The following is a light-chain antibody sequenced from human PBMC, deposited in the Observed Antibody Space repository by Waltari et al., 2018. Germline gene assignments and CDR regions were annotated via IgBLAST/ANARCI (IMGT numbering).Light chain of an antibody. Sequence: SCRASQSVGRSLAWYQQKPGQAPRLLSYDAFTRATGIADRFSGSGSGTDFSLTISRLDPEDFAVYYCQMYVRLPATFGQGTKVEIK. V-gene: IGKV3-20*01. CDR3: QMYVRLPAT. CDR2: DAF. CDR1: QSVGRS. J-gene: IGKJ1*01.